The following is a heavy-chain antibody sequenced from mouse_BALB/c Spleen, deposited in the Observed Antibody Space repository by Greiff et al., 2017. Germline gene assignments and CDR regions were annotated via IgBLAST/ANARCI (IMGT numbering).Heavy chain of an antibody. Sequence: EVKLVESGGGLVQPGGSLKLSCAASGFTFSSYTMSWVRQTPEKRLEWVAYISNGGGSTYYPDTVKGRFTISRDNAKNTLYLQMSSLKSEDTAMYYCARHDWDYYYAMDYWGQGTSVTVSS. CDR3: ARHDWDYYYAMDY. V-gene: IGHV5-12-2*01. J-gene: IGHJ4*01. CDR1: GFTFSSYT. D-gene: IGHD4-1*01. CDR2: ISNGGGST.